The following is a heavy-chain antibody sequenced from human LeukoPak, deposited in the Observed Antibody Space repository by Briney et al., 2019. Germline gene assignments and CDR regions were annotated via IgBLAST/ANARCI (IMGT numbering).Heavy chain of an antibody. CDR3: ARGLKGDYGGTYPYYFDY. V-gene: IGHV4-34*01. D-gene: IGHD4-17*01. J-gene: IGHJ4*02. CDR2: INHSGST. CDR1: GGSFSGYY. Sequence: SETLSLTCAVYGGSFSGYYWSWIRQPPGKGLEWIGEINHSGSTNYNPSLKSRVTISVDTSKNQFSLKLSPVTAADTAVYYCARGLKGDYGGTYPYYFDYWGQGTLVTVSS.